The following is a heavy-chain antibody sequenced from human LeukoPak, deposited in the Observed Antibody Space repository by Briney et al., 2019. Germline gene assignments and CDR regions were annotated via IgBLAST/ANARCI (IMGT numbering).Heavy chain of an antibody. D-gene: IGHD6-6*01. J-gene: IGHJ5*02. CDR1: GGSISSGDYY. V-gene: IGHV4-30-4*08. CDR2: IYYSGST. Sequence: KPSQTLSLTCTVSGGSISSGDYYWSWIRQPPGKDLEWVGYIYYSGSTYYNPSLRSRVTISVDTSKNQFSLELSSVTAADTAVYYCARGVSSIAARPWFDPWGQGTLVSVSS. CDR3: ARGVSSIAARPWFDP.